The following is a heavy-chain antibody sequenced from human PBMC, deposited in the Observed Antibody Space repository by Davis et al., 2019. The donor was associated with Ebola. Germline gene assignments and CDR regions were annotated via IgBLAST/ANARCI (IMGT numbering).Heavy chain of an antibody. J-gene: IGHJ4*02. CDR1: GFSFSSST. D-gene: IGHD6-6*01. V-gene: IGHV3-30*04. Sequence: GESLKISCTASGFSFSSSTMIWARQAPGKGPEWLTYIFFDGSETFYADSVKGRFTISRDNSKNTLYLQMGRLRSDDTAMYYCVRDFFEFSSSSFSDSWGQGTLVTVSS. CDR2: IFFDGSET. CDR3: VRDFFEFSSSSFSDS.